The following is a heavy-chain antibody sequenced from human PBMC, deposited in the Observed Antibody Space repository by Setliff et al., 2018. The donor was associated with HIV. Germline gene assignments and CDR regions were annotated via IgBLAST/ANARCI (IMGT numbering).Heavy chain of an antibody. Sequence: GGSLRLSCVGSGFTFSHAWMSWVRQAPGKGLEWIGRMKSEVGGGTIDYAAPVNGRFTISRDDSKNTLYLQMNSLKTEDTAIYYCTTARLQLWSEYFQHWGQGNLVTVSS. CDR1: GFTFSHAW. CDR3: TTARLQLWSEYFQH. V-gene: IGHV3-15*01. J-gene: IGHJ1*01. D-gene: IGHD5-18*01. CDR2: MKSEVGGGTI.